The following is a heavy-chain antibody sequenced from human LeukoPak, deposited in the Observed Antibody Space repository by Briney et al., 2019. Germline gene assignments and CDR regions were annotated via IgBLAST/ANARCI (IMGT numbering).Heavy chain of an antibody. D-gene: IGHD2-8*01. CDR2: IYYSGST. Sequence: SETLSLTCTVSGGSIGSPTSYWGWIRQPPGKGLEWIGTIYYSGSTYYNPSLKSRVTISVDTSKNQFSLKLSSVTAADTAVYCYARLVLVSCHVDVCGQGTTVTVS. V-gene: IGHV4-39*01. CDR3: ARLVLVSCHVDV. J-gene: IGHJ6*02. CDR1: GGSIGSPTSY.